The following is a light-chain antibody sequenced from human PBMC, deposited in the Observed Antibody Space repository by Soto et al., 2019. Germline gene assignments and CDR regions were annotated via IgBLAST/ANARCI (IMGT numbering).Light chain of an antibody. CDR1: SSEVGTHNF. J-gene: IGLJ1*01. V-gene: IGLV2-14*03. CDR2: DVS. CDR3: SSFTTTNTYV. Sequence: QSVLTQPASVSGSPGQSIAMSCTGTSSEVGTHNFVSWYQQHPGKAPKLIIYDVSNRPSGVSDRFFGSKSGNTASLTISGLQAEDEADYYCSSFTTTNTYVFGTGTKVTVL.